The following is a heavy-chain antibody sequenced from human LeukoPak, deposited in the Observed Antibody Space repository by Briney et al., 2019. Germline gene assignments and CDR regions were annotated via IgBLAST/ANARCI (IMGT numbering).Heavy chain of an antibody. CDR3: AEPGITMIGGV. V-gene: IGHV3-7*01. Sequence: GGSLRLSCAASGFTFSSHWMSWVRQAPGKGLEWVANIKQDGSEKYYVDSVKGRFTISRDNAKNSLYLQMNSLRAEDTAVYYCAEPGITMIGGVWGKGTTVTISS. CDR1: GFTFSSHW. D-gene: IGHD3-10*02. CDR2: IKQDGSEK. J-gene: IGHJ6*04.